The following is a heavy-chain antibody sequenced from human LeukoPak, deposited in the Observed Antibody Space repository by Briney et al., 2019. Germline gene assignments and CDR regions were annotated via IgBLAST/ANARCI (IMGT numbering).Heavy chain of an antibody. V-gene: IGHV3-53*01. CDR2: FYSGGST. Sequence: GGSLRLSCAASGFSVSRNYMSWVRQAPGKGLEWVSVFYSGGSTYYADSVKGRFTISRDNAKNSLYLQMNSLRAEDTAVYYCARETGENAFDIWGQGTMVTVSS. D-gene: IGHD7-27*01. CDR3: ARETGENAFDI. CDR1: GFSVSRNY. J-gene: IGHJ3*02.